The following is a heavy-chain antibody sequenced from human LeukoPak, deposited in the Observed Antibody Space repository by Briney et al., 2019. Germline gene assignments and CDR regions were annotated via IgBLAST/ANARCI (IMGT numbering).Heavy chain of an antibody. D-gene: IGHD4-11*01. Sequence: ASVKVSCKASGYTFTSYGISWVRQAPGQGLEWMGWISAYNGNTNYAQKLQGRVTMTTDTSTSTAYMELRSLRPDDTAVYYCARADYSNQKVGMDVWGKGTTVTVSS. CDR3: ARADYSNQKVGMDV. J-gene: IGHJ6*03. CDR2: ISAYNGNT. V-gene: IGHV1-18*01. CDR1: GYTFTSYG.